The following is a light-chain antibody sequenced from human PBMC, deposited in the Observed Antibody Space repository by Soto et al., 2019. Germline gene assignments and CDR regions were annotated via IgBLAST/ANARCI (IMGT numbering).Light chain of an antibody. CDR3: GTWDSSLSVYV. CDR2: DNN. J-gene: IGLJ1*01. CDR1: SSNIGNNY. V-gene: IGLV1-51*01. Sequence: QSVLTQPPSVSAAPGQKVTISCSGSSSNIGNNYVSWYQQLPGTAPKLLIYDNNKRPSVTPDRFSVSQSGTSATLGISGLQTGGEADYYCGTWDSSLSVYVFGTGTKLTVL.